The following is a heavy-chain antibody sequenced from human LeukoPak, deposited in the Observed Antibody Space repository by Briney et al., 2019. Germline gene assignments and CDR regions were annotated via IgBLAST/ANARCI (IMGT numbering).Heavy chain of an antibody. CDR1: GYSFTNYW. D-gene: IGHD5-12*01. J-gene: IGHJ4*02. CDR2: IYPGDSDT. CDR3: ARQPDIVATASFDY. V-gene: IGHV5-51*01. Sequence: GESLKISCKGSGYSFTNYWIGWVRQMPGEGLEWMGIIYPGDSDTRYSPSFQGQVTISADKSISTAYLQWSSLKASDTAVYYCARQPDIVATASFDYWGQGTLVTVSS.